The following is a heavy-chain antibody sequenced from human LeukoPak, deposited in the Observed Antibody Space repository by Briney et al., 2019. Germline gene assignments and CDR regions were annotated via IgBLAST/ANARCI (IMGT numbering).Heavy chain of an antibody. Sequence: PSDTLPLTCTVSGGSISTGDYCWGWIRQSPGRGLEWIGTIYYSGNTYYNPSLTSRVTISVDTSKSQFSLNLRSVTAADTSVYFCARLGNKVDNAFDIWGQGTLVTVSS. CDR1: GGSISTGDYC. J-gene: IGHJ3*02. V-gene: IGHV4-39*01. CDR3: ARLGNKVDNAFDI. D-gene: IGHD1/OR15-1a*01. CDR2: IYYSGNT.